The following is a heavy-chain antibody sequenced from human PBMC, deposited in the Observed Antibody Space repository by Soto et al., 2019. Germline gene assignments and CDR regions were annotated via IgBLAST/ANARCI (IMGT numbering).Heavy chain of an antibody. D-gene: IGHD3-3*01. CDR2: IYWDDDK. CDR1: GFSLSTSGVG. J-gene: IGHJ5*02. V-gene: IGHV2-5*02. CDR3: AHRGLNLDFWGLDKWDRKFDP. Sequence: QITLKESGPTLVKPTQTLTLTCTFSGFSLSTSGVGVGWIRQPPGKALEWLALIYWDDDKRYSPSLNSRLTITKDISKNQVVVTMTNMDPVDTDIYYCAHRGLNLDFWGLDKWDRKFDPWGQGTLVTVSA.